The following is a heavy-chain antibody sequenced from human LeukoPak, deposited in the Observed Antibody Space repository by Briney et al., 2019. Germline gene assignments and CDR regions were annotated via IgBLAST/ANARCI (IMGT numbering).Heavy chain of an antibody. J-gene: IGHJ4*02. Sequence: SGGSLRLSCAASGFTFSGSAIHWVRQASGKGLEWVGRIRSKAYIYATTYAASVQGRFTFSRDDSKNTAYLQMNSLKTEDTAVYYCTSQYDNNYRVFDYWGQGTLVTVSS. CDR1: GFTFSGSA. CDR2: IRSKAYIYAT. D-gene: IGHD5-24*01. CDR3: TSQYDNNYRVFDY. V-gene: IGHV3-73*01.